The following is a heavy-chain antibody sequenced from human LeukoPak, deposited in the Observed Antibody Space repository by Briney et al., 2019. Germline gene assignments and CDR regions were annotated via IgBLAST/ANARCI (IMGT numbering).Heavy chain of an antibody. CDR3: ARDLYYYDSSGYHIRHQYGGGFDY. CDR1: GFTVSDNY. CDR2: IYSGGIT. Sequence: GGSLRLSCAASGFTVSDNYMSWVRQAPGKGLEWVSVIYSGGITYYADSVKGRFTISRDNSKNTLYLQMNSLRAEDTAVYYCARDLYYYDSSGYHIRHQYGGGFDYWGQGTLVTVPS. V-gene: IGHV3-66*01. D-gene: IGHD3-22*01. J-gene: IGHJ4*02.